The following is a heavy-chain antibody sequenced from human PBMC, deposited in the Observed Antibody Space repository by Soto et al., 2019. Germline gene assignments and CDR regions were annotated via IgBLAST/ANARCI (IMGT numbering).Heavy chain of an antibody. J-gene: IGHJ4*02. V-gene: IGHV4-31*03. CDR1: GAYVSSAGYS. CDR2: IYNSGNT. D-gene: IGHD1-7*01. CDR3: ERLNWNYTPGLDY. Sequence: PSETLSLTCTVSGAYVSSAGYSWSWIRQHPGKGLEWIGYIYNSGNTYYNPSLKSRLTISVGTSQNQFSLKLSSVTAADTAVYYCERLNWNYTPGLDYWGRGTMVTVSS.